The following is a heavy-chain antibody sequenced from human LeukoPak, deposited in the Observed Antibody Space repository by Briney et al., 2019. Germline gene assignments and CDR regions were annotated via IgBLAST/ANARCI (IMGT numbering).Heavy chain of an antibody. CDR2: MNPNSGNT. CDR1: VYTFTSYD. Sequence: ASVKVSCKASVYTFTSYDINGGGQATGQGLEWMGWMNPNSGNTGYAQKFQGRVTMTRNTSISTAYMELSSLRSEDTAVYYCARGFPVTDYWGQGTLVTVSS. V-gene: IGHV1-8*01. D-gene: IGHD4-17*01. J-gene: IGHJ4*02. CDR3: ARGFPVTDY.